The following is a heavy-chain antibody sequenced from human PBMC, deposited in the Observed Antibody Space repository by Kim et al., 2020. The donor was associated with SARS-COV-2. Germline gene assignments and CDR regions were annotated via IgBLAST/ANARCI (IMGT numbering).Heavy chain of an antibody. D-gene: IGHD2-2*01. Sequence: SVKVSCKASGGTFSSYAISWVRQAPGQGLEWMGGIIPIFGTANYAQKFQGRVTITADESTSTAYMELSSLRSEDTAVYYCARDAYCSSTSCYEPGWFDPWGQGTLVTVSS. J-gene: IGHJ5*02. CDR3: ARDAYCSSTSCYEPGWFDP. CDR1: GGTFSSYA. V-gene: IGHV1-69*13. CDR2: IIPIFGTA.